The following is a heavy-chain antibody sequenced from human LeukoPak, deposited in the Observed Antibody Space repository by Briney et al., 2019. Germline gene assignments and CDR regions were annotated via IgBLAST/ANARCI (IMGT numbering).Heavy chain of an antibody. CDR2: ISDSGDST. D-gene: IGHD1-26*01. CDR1: EFTFRNYA. V-gene: IGHV3-23*01. J-gene: IGHJ3*02. Sequence: PGGSLRLSCAASEFTFRNYAMSWVCQAPGKGLEWVSAISDSGDSTFYADSVKGRFTISRDNSKSTLDLQMNSLRVEDTAVYYCANLGARDGFDIWGQGTVVTVSS. CDR3: ANLGARDGFDI.